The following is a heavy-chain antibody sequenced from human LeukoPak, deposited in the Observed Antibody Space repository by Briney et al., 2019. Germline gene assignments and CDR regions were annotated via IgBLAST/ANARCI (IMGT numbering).Heavy chain of an antibody. CDR2: TSGYNTYT. D-gene: IGHD6-13*01. CDR3: ARSSIIAAAGPYYFDY. J-gene: IGHJ4*02. V-gene: IGHV1-18*01. Sequence: ASVKVSCKASNNTLSNNGITWVRQAPGQGLEWMGWTSGYNTYTTYAQKFQGRVTITADKSTSTAYMELSSLRSEDTAVYYCARSSIIAAAGPYYFDYWGQGTLVTVSS. CDR1: NNTLSNNG.